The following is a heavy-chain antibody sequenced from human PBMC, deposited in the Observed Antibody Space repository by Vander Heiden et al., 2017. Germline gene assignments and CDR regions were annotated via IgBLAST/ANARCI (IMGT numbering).Heavy chain of an antibody. D-gene: IGHD3-10*01. V-gene: IGHV3-48*03. CDR1: GFTLRRYD. J-gene: IGHJ4*02. CDR2: ISASGSTI. Sequence: EVQLLESGGGLVQPGESLTLSCAVSGFTLRRYDMLWVRQAPGKGLEWISYISASGSTIYYTDSVKGRFTIARDYAKNSLYLQMNSLRVEDTAVYYCAKGGHSYDSGLFESWGQGTLVTVSS. CDR3: AKGGHSYDSGLFES.